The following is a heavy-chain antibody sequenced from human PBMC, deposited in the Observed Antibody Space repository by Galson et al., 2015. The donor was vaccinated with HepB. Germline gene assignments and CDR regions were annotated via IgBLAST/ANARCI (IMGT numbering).Heavy chain of an antibody. V-gene: IGHV1-69*02. CDR2: IIPILGIA. CDR1: GGTFSSYT. J-gene: IGHJ6*02. D-gene: IGHD3-10*01. CDR3: ARVVRGVIRFDDYYYGMDV. Sequence: SVKVSCKASGGTFSSYTISWVRQAPGQGLEWMGRIIPILGIANYAQKFQGRVTITADKSTSTAYMELSSLRSEDTAVYYCARVVRGVIRFDDYYYGMDVWGQGTTVTVSS.